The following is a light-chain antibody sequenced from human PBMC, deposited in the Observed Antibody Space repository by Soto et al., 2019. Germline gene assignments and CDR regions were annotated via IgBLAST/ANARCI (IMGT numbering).Light chain of an antibody. CDR1: QDISTY. CDR3: QQFNSYPLMYA. J-gene: IGKJ2*01. V-gene: IGKV1-9*01. CDR2: AAS. Sequence: DIHLTQSPSFLSASVGDRVTITCRASQDISTYLVWYQQKPGRAPKLLIYAASALQSGVPSRFSGSGSGTEFTLTISSLQPEDFAPYYCQQFNSYPLMYAFGQGTKLEIK.